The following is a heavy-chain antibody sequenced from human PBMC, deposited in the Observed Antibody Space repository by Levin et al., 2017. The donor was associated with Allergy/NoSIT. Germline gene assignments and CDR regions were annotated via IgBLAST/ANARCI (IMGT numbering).Heavy chain of an antibody. Sequence: SETLSLTGSVSGGSVSDGLYHWGWIRQPPGKGLEWIASAYYLGNTYYNPSLKSRVTISVDTSKNQFSLKVTSVTAADTAVYYCTRLANGIPSDNWGQGTLVTVSS. J-gene: IGHJ4*02. CDR3: TRLANGIPSDN. CDR2: AYYLGNT. D-gene: IGHD1-1*01. V-gene: IGHV4-39*01. CDR1: GGSVSDGLYH.